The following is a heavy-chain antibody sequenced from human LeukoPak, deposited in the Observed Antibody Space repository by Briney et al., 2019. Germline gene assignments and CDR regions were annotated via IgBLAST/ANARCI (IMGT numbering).Heavy chain of an antibody. CDR2: ISWNGDYI. V-gene: IGHV3-9*01. Sequence: PGRSLRLSCAASGFNFGGYAMHWGRQAPGKGLEWVSGISWNGDYIAYADSVKGRFTISRDNAKNSLYLQMNSLNTDDTAFYFCAKDGGAGCSDDWCPPDSWGQGTLVTVSS. J-gene: IGHJ4*02. CDR3: AKDGGAGCSDDWCPPDS. D-gene: IGHD3-9*01. CDR1: GFNFGGYA.